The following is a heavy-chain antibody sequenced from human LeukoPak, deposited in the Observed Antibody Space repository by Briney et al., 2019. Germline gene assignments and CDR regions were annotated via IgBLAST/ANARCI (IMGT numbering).Heavy chain of an antibody. D-gene: IGHD6-19*01. CDR3: ASRRWYSSGWYDY. V-gene: IGHV1-18*01. CDR2: ISAYNGNT. J-gene: IGHJ4*02. CDR1: GYTFTSYG. Sequence: SVKVSCKASGYTFTSYGISWVPQAPGQGLEWIGWISAYNGNTNYAQKLQGRVTMTTDTSTSTAYMELRSLRSGDTSVYYCASRRWYSSGWYDYWGQGTLVTVSS.